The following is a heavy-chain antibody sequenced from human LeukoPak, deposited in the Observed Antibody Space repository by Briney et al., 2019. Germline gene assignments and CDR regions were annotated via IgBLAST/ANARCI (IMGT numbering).Heavy chain of an antibody. CDR3: ARDQGYTYGHGFDY. D-gene: IGHD5-18*01. CDR1: GFTFSSYT. J-gene: IGHJ4*02. Sequence: GGSLRLSCAASGFTFSSYTMHWVRQAPGKGLEWVALILYDGSNKYYADSVKGRSTISRDNSKNTLYLQMNSLRAEDTSLYYCARDQGYTYGHGFDYWGQGTLVTVSS. V-gene: IGHV3-30-3*01. CDR2: ILYDGSNK.